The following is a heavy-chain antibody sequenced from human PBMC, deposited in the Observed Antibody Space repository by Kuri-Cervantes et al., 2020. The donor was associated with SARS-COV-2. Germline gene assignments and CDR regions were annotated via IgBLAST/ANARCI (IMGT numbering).Heavy chain of an antibody. CDR1: GGSISSGSYY. V-gene: IGHV4-61*02. Sequence: LRLSCTVSGGSISSGSYYWSWIRQPAGKGLEWIGRIYTSGSTNYNPSLKSRVTISVDTSKNQFSLKLSSVTAADTAVYYCARDSITIFGVAPFDYWGQGTLVTVSS. CDR2: IYTSGST. CDR3: ARDSITIFGVAPFDY. J-gene: IGHJ4*02. D-gene: IGHD3-3*01.